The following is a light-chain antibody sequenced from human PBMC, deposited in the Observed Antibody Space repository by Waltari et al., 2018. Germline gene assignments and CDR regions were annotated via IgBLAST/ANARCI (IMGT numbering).Light chain of an antibody. CDR2: NAS. V-gene: IGKV3-11*01. J-gene: IGKJ2*01. Sequence: EIVLTQSPATLSLSPGEGATLSCRASPHVSTFFAWYQQKPGQAPRLLIYNASNRATGIPARFSGSGSGTDFTLSISSLDPEDFALYYCQQRYNWPYTFGQGTKLEIK. CDR1: PHVSTF. CDR3: QQRYNWPYT.